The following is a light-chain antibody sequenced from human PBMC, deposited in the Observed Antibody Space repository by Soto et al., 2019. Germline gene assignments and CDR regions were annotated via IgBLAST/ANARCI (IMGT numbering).Light chain of an antibody. CDR3: QEYSSYSRT. J-gene: IGKJ1*01. V-gene: IGKV1-5*03. Sequence: DIQMTQSPSTLSASVGDRVTITCRASQSISSSLAWYQQRPGKAPKVVIYRASNLESGVPSRFSGSGSGTEFTLTISSLQTDDFATYYCQEYSSYSRTFGPGTTVEIK. CDR1: QSISSS. CDR2: RAS.